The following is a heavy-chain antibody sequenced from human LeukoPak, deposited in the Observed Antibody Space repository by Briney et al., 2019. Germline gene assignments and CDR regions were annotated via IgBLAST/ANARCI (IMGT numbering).Heavy chain of an antibody. CDR3: ARFSYGSDYFDY. D-gene: IGHD5-18*01. CDR2: ISYSGST. J-gene: IGHJ4*02. CDR1: GGSISSSSFY. V-gene: IGHV4-39*01. Sequence: SETLSLTCSVSGGSISSSSFYWGWIRQPPGKGLEWIGSISYSGSTYYNPSLKSRVTISVDTSKNQFSLKLSSVTAADTAVYYCARFSYGSDYFDYWGQGTLVTVSS.